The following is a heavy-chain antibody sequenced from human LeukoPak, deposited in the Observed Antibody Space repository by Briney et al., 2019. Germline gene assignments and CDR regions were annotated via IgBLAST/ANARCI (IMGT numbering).Heavy chain of an antibody. V-gene: IGHV3-30*02. CDR2: IRYDGSNK. CDR3: AKDRDSGYDITKYL. CDR1: GFTFSSYG. D-gene: IGHD5-12*01. J-gene: IGHJ4*02. Sequence: GGSLRLSCAASGFTFSSYGMHWVRQAPGKGLEWVAFIRYDGSNKYYADSVKGRFTISRDNSKNTLYLQMNILRAGDTAVYYCAKDRDSGYDITKYLGGQGTLVTVSS.